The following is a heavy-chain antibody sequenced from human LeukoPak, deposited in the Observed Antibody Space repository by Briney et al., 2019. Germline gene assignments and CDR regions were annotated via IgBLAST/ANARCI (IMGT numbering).Heavy chain of an antibody. CDR2: INPDSGGT. D-gene: IGHD1-7*01. Sequence: ASVKVSCKASGYTFTGYYMHWVRQAPGQGLEWMGWINPDSGGTNYAQKFQGRVTMTRDTSISTAYMQLSRLSSDDTAVYYCARAAPEENLNWFDPWGQGTLVTVSS. J-gene: IGHJ5*02. V-gene: IGHV1-2*02. CDR1: GYTFTGYY. CDR3: ARAAPEENLNWFDP.